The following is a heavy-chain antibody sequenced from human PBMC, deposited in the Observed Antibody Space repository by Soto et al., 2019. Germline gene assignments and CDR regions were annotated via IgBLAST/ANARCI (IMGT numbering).Heavy chain of an antibody. CDR1: GFTFSSYW. J-gene: IGHJ4*02. V-gene: IGHV3-66*01. CDR3: ACGYSSAWYIY. Sequence: PGGSLRLSCAASGFTFSSYWMSWVHQAPGKGLEWVSVIYSGGSTYYADSVKGRFTISRDNSKNTLYLQMNSLRAEDTAVYYCACGYSSAWYIYWGQGTLVTVSS. D-gene: IGHD6-19*01. CDR2: IYSGGST.